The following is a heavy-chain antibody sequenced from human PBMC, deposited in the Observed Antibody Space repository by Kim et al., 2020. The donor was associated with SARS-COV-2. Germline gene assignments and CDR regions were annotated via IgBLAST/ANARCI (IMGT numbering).Heavy chain of an antibody. D-gene: IGHD3-16*01. CDR3: VRGYAGGPFDL. V-gene: IGHV3-20*01. CDR2: INRNSDST. Sequence: GGSLRLSCAASGFTFDDYGMSWVRQVPGKGLEWVSGINRNSDSTGYADSVKGRFTISRDNPKNSLFLQMNSPRAEDTALYHCVRGYAGGPFDLWGQGTLVTVYS. CDR1: GFTFDDYG. J-gene: IGHJ4*02.